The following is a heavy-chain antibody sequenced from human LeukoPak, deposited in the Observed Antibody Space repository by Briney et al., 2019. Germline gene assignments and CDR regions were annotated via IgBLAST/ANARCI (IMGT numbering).Heavy chain of an antibody. D-gene: IGHD3-3*01. CDR1: GFTFSSYS. V-gene: IGHV3-21*01. CDR3: ARDQLRFLEWLLGPNDY. CDR2: ISSSSSYI. Sequence: GGSLRLSCAASGFTFSSYSVNWVRQAPGKGLEWVSSISSSSSYIYYADSVKGRFTISRDNAKNSLYLQMNSLRAEDTAVYYCARDQLRFLEWLLGPNDYWGQGTLVTVSS. J-gene: IGHJ4*02.